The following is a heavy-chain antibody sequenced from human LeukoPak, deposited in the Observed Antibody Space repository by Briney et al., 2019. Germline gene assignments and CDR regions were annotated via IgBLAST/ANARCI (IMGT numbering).Heavy chain of an antibody. CDR1: GYTFTSYG. J-gene: IGHJ4*02. CDR3: AAFYLYYYDSSGYYQLDY. CDR2: ISAYNGNT. V-gene: IGHV1-18*01. Sequence: RASVKVSCKASGYTFTSYGISWVRQAPGQGLEWMGWISAYNGNTNYAQKLQGRVTMTTDTSTSTAYMELRSLRSDDTAVYYCAAFYLYYYDSSGYYQLDYWGQGTLVTVSS. D-gene: IGHD3-22*01.